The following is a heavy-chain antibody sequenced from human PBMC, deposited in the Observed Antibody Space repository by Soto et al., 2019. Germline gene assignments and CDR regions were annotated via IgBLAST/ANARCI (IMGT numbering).Heavy chain of an antibody. J-gene: IGHJ6*03. Sequence: ASVKVSCKASGYTFTSYDINWVRQATGQGLEWMGWMNPNSGNTGYAQKFQGRVTMTRNTSISTAYMELSSLRSEDTAVYYCARIGYCSGGSCYSGGGYYYYMDVWGKGTTVTVSS. CDR2: MNPNSGNT. V-gene: IGHV1-8*01. CDR1: GYTFTSYD. D-gene: IGHD2-15*01. CDR3: ARIGYCSGGSCYSGGGYYYYMDV.